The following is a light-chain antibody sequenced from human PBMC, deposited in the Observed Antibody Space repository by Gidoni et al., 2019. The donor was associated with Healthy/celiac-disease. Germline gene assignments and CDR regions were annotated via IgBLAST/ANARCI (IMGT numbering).Light chain of an antibody. J-gene: IGKJ1*01. V-gene: IGKV1-39*01. Sequence: DIQMTQSPSSLSASVGDRVTITCRASQSISSYLNWYQQKPGKAPKLLIYAACSLQSGVPSRFSGSGSGTDFTLTISSLQPEDFATYYCQQSYSTPWTCGQGTKVEIK. CDR2: AAC. CDR1: QSISSY. CDR3: QQSYSTPWT.